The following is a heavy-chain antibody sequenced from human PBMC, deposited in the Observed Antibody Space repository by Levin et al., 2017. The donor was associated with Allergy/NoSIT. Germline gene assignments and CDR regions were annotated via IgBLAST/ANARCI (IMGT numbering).Heavy chain of an antibody. CDR3: ARADIAAMGRTRTLFFDS. Sequence: GGSLRLSCAASGFTVSSNYMSWVRQAPGQGLEWVSVIYSGGSTYYADSVEGRFTISRDNSKNTLYLQMNSLRAEDTAVYYCARADIAAMGRTRTLFFDSWGQGTLVTVSS. V-gene: IGHV3-66*02. J-gene: IGHJ4*02. CDR2: IYSGGST. CDR1: GFTVSSNY. D-gene: IGHD6-13*01.